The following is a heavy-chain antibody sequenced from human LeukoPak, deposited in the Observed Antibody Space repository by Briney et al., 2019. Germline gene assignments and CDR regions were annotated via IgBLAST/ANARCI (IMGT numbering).Heavy chain of an antibody. D-gene: IGHD2-21*02. CDR2: IIPIFGTA. J-gene: IGHJ4*02. CDR1: GGTFSSYA. CDR3: ARGGGRVTAGDDY. Sequence: ASVKVSCKASGGTFSSYAISWVRQAPGQGLEWMGGIIPIFGTANYAQKFQGRVTITADESTSTAYMELRSLRSDDTAVYYCARGGGRVTAGDDYWGQGTLVTVSS. V-gene: IGHV1-69*13.